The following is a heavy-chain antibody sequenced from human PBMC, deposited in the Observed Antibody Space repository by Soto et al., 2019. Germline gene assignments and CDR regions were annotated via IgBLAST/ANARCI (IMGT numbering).Heavy chain of an antibody. CDR3: AKDKRQLVLMSYFDY. CDR1: GFTFSSYG. CDR2: ISYDGSNK. V-gene: IGHV3-30*18. J-gene: IGHJ4*02. Sequence: PGGSLRLSCAASGFTFSSYGMHWVRQAPGKGLEWVAVISYDGSNKYYADSVKGRFTISRDNSKNTLYLQMNSLRAEDTAVYYCAKDKRQLVLMSYFDYWGQGTLVTVSS. D-gene: IGHD6-6*01.